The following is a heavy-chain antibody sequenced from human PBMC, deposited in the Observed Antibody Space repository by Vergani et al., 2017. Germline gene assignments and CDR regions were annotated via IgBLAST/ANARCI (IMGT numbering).Heavy chain of an antibody. CDR3: AKAGGGYCSGGTCYPEY. CDR2: IRSDESRG. CDR1: GFTFNSYG. D-gene: IGHD2-15*01. J-gene: IGHJ4*02. Sequence: QVQLVESGGGVVQPGGSLRLSCAASGFTFNSYGMHWVRQAPGKGLEWVASIRSDESRGYYGDSMEGPFTISRDNSKNTLDLQMKSLRPADTAVYYCAKAGGGYCSGGTCYPEYWGQGTMVIVSS. V-gene: IGHV3-30*02.